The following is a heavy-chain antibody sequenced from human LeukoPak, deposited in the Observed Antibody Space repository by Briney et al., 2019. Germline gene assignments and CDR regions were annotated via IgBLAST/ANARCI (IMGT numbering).Heavy chain of an antibody. Sequence: GASVKVSCKASGYTFTGYYMHWVRQAPGQGLEWMGWINPNSGGTNYAQKFQGRVTMTRDTSISTAYMELSRLRSDDTAVYYCARDEKGVVVPIGTYNWFDPWGQGTLVTVSS. V-gene: IGHV1-2*02. J-gene: IGHJ5*02. CDR2: INPNSGGT. CDR3: ARDEKGVVVPIGTYNWFDP. CDR1: GYTFTGYY. D-gene: IGHD2-2*01.